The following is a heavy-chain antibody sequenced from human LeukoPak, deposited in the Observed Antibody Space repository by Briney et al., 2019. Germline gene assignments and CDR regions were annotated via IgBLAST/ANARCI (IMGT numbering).Heavy chain of an antibody. CDR1: GFTFSSYA. CDR2: IPYDGSNK. J-gene: IGHJ4*02. Sequence: GGSLRLSCAASGFTFSSYAMHWVRQAPGKGLEWVAVIPYDGSNKYYADSVKGRFTISRDNSKNTLYLQMNSLRPEDTAVYYCARFRPWIQLWLKGYFDYWGQGTLVTVSS. V-gene: IGHV3-30-3*01. CDR3: ARFRPWIQLWLKGYFDY. D-gene: IGHD5-18*01.